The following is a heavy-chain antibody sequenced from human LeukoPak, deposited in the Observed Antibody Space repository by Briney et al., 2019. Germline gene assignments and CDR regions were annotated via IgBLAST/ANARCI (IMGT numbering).Heavy chain of an antibody. V-gene: IGHV3-48*01. CDR3: TRGSSYSSGV. CDR2: ISGSSSII. CDR1: GFTFSTYS. D-gene: IGHD3-22*01. J-gene: IGHJ4*02. Sequence: PGGSLRVSCAASGFTFSTYSMNWVRQAPGKGLEWISHISGSSSIIYYADSVKGRFTISRDNAKNSLYLQMNSLRAEDTAVYYCTRGSSYSSGVWGQGTLVAVSS.